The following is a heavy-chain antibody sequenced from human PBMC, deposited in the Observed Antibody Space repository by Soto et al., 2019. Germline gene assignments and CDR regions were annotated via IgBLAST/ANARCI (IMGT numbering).Heavy chain of an antibody. Sequence: PVGSLRLSCAASGFTFSTYGMHWVRQAPGKGLEWVAVIWYDGSNKYYADSVKGRFTISRDNSHNTLYLQMNSLRAEDTAVYYCARSPAGYTYGYGADYWGQGTLVTVSS. CDR1: GFTFSTYG. CDR2: IWYDGSNK. D-gene: IGHD5-18*01. CDR3: ARSPAGYTYGYGADY. V-gene: IGHV3-33*01. J-gene: IGHJ4*02.